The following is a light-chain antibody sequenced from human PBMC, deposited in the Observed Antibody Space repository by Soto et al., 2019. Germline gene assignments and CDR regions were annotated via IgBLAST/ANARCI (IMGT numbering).Light chain of an antibody. CDR3: QQYAGSPRT. J-gene: IGKJ2*01. CDR2: DAY. CDR1: QSVRSNF. V-gene: IGKV3-20*01. Sequence: EIVLTQSPGTLSLSPGDTATLSCRASQSVRSNFLAWYQHKPGQAPRLLIHDAYSRATGIPDRFSGSGSDRGFTLTISRLEPEDFAVYYCQQYAGSPRTFGQGTKLEIK.